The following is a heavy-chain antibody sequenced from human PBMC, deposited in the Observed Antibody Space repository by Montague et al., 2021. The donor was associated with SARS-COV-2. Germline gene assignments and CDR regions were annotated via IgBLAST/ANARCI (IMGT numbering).Heavy chain of an antibody. CDR2: IGWRSGSI. CDR1: GFTFDDYV. Sequence: SLRLSCSASGFTFDDYVMHWVRQAPGKGLEWVSGIGWRSGSIGYXDSVKGRFTISRDNAKNSLYLQMNSLRAEDTALCHCAKGQKIQWLVFNSAPDWFDPWGQGTLVTVSS. J-gene: IGHJ5*02. V-gene: IGHV3-9*01. CDR3: AKGQKIQWLVFNSAPDWFDP. D-gene: IGHD5-12*01.